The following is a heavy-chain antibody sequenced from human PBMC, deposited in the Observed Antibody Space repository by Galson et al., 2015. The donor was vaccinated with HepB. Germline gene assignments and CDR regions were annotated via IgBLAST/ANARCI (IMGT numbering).Heavy chain of an antibody. CDR1: GYTFTSYG. V-gene: IGHV1-18*01. CDR3: ARDHWYYYDSSGYQPFED. Sequence: SVTVSCKASGYTFTSYGISWVRQAPGQGLEWMGWISAYNGNTNYAQKLQGRVTITADESTSTAYMELSSLRSEDTAVYYCARDHWYYYDSSGYQPFEDWGQGTLVTVSS. J-gene: IGHJ4*02. D-gene: IGHD3-22*01. CDR2: ISAYNGNT.